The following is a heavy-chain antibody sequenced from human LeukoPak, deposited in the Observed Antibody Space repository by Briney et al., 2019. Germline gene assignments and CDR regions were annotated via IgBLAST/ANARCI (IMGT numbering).Heavy chain of an antibody. J-gene: IGHJ4*02. CDR1: GFTFSSYW. Sequence: GGSLRLSCAASGFTFSSYWMHWVRQAPGEGLVWVSRINSDGSSTSYADSVKGRFTISRDNAKNTLYLQMNSLRAEDTAVYYCAGGIRGVYSGDYFDYWGQGTLVTVSS. CDR3: AGGIRGVYSGDYFDY. V-gene: IGHV3-74*01. CDR2: INSDGSST. D-gene: IGHD3-10*01.